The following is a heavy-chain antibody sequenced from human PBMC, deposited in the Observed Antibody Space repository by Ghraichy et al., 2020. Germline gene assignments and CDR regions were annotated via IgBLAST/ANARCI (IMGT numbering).Heavy chain of an antibody. CDR1: GYRFTSYW. J-gene: IGHJ4*02. D-gene: IGHD6-13*01. V-gene: IGHV5-51*01. CDR3: VRQALPTAGTGDPVFDY. CDR2: IYPGESET. Sequence: GESLNISCKGSGYRFTSYWIGWVRQMPGKGLEWMAIIYPGESETRYSPSLQGQVTISADRSINTAYLQWSNLKASDSAMYYCVRQALPTAGTGDPVFDYWGQGTLVTVAS.